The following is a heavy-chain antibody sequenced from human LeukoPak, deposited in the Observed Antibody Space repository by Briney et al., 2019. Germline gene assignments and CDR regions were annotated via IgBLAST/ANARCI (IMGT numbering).Heavy chain of an antibody. D-gene: IGHD4-23*01. J-gene: IGHJ5*02. Sequence: GGSLRLSCVASGFTFSNYGIHWVRQAPGKGLEWVASISWDGRNKRYADSVTGRFTISRDNSQNTLYLQMNSLRGEDTAIYYCARSVVTPSSWFDPWGQGTLVTVSS. CDR2: ISWDGRNK. CDR1: GFTFSNYG. CDR3: ARSVVTPSSWFDP. V-gene: IGHV3-30*03.